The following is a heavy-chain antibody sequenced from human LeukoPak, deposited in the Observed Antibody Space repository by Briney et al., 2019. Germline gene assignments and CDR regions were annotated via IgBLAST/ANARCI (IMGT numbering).Heavy chain of an antibody. CDR3: AHGGSYWGYFQH. D-gene: IGHD1-26*01. J-gene: IGHJ1*01. V-gene: IGHV1-58*01. Sequence: SVKVSCKASGFTFTSSAVQWVRQARGQRLEWIGWIVVGSGNTNYAQKLQGRVTMTTDTSTSTAYMELRSLRSDDTAVYYCAHGGSYWGYFQHWGQGTLVTVSS. CDR2: IVVGSGNT. CDR1: GFTFTSSA.